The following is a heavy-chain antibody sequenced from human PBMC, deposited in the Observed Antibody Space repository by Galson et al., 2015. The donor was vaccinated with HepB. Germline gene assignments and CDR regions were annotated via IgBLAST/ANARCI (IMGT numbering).Heavy chain of an antibody. CDR2: IIPILGIA. CDR1: GGIFSSYT. Sequence: SVKVSCKASGGIFSSYTISWVRQAPGQGLEWMGRIIPILGIANYAQKFQGRVTITADKSTSTAYMELSSLRSEDTAVYYCARGLKVPAANYYYYGMDVWGQGTTVTVSS. CDR3: ARGLKVPAANYYYYGMDV. J-gene: IGHJ6*02. V-gene: IGHV1-69*02. D-gene: IGHD2-2*01.